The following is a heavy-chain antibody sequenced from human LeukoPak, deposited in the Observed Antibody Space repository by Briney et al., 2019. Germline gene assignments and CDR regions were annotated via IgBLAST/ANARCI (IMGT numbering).Heavy chain of an antibody. V-gene: IGHV1-2*02. CDR3: ARDVGRYCSSTSCYTDWFDP. D-gene: IGHD2-2*02. CDR2: INPNSGGT. CDR1: GYTFTGHY. Sequence: ASVKVSCKASGYTFTGHYIHWVRQAPGQGLEWMGWINPNSGGTNYAQKFQGRVTMTRDTSISTAYMELSRLRSDDTAVYYCARDVGRYCSSTSCYTDWFDPWGQGTLVTVSS. J-gene: IGHJ5*02.